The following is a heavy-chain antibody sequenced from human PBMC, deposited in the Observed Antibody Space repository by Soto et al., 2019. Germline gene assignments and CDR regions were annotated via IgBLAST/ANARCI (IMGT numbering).Heavy chain of an antibody. D-gene: IGHD6-13*01. J-gene: IGHJ6*02. CDR2: INHSGST. Sequence: QVQLQQWGAGLLKPSETLSLTCAVYGGSFSGYYWSWIRQPPGKGLEWIGEINHSGSTNYNPSLKRRVTISVDTSKNQFSLKLSSVTAADTAVYYCARGVGYSSSWYGYYYGMDVWGQGTTVTVSS. CDR1: GGSFSGYY. CDR3: ARGVGYSSSWYGYYYGMDV. V-gene: IGHV4-34*01.